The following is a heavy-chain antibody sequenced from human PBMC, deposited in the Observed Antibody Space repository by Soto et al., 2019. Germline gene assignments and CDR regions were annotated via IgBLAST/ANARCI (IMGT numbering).Heavy chain of an antibody. CDR2: IIPVFATT. J-gene: IGHJ6*02. CDR3: ARGRIAGAATDFYYYGMDV. D-gene: IGHD1-26*01. CDR1: GGTFSTYV. V-gene: IGHV1-69*12. Sequence: QVQLVQSGAEVKMPGSSVKVSCKASGGTFSTYVISWVRQAPGQGLEWMGGIIPVFATTNYAQKFQGRVTITADESTRTGYMELNSLRSEDTAVYYCARGRIAGAATDFYYYGMDVWGQGTSVTVSS.